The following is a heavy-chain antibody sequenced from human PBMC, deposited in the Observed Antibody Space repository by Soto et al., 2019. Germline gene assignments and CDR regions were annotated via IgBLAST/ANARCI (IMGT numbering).Heavy chain of an antibody. V-gene: IGHV3-30-3*01. Sequence: QVQLVESGGGVVPPGGSLRVSCVASGFTFSSYNMHWVRQAPGEGLEWVAVISFDGANKFYADSVKGRFTISRDISRDTLYLQMSSLRDEDTAIYYCARDSYNRGGFDYWGQGTLVTVSS. CDR1: GFTFSSYN. D-gene: IGHD3-10*01. CDR2: ISFDGANK. J-gene: IGHJ4*02. CDR3: ARDSYNRGGFDY.